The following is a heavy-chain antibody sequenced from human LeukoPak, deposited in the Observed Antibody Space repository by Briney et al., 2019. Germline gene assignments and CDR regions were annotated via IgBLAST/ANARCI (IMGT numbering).Heavy chain of an antibody. D-gene: IGHD6-13*01. J-gene: IGHJ6*02. Sequence: GGSLRLSCAASGFTVSSNYMSVVRQGPGKGLVWVSVIYSGGSTYYADSVKGRFTISRDNSKNTLYLQMNSLRAEDTAVYYCARDLTGYSSSWYYYYGMDVWGQGTTVTVSS. V-gene: IGHV3-66*01. CDR2: IYSGGST. CDR1: GFTVSSNY. CDR3: ARDLTGYSSSWYYYYGMDV.